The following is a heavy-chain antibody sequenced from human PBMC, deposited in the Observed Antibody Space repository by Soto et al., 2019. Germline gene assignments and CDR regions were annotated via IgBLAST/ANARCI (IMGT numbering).Heavy chain of an antibody. CDR2: IYYSGST. V-gene: IGHV4-39*01. CDR1: GGSISSSSYY. CDR3: ARGWPRSSCWWFDP. J-gene: IGHJ5*02. D-gene: IGHD6-13*01. Sequence: PSETLSLTCTVSGGSISSSSYYWGWIRQPPGKGLEWIGSIYYSGSTYYNPSLKSRVTISVDTSKNQFSLKLSSVTAADTAVYYCARGWPRSSCWWFDPWGQGTLVTVSS.